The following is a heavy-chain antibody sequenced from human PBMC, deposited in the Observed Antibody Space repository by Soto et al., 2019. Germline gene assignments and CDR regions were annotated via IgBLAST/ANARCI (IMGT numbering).Heavy chain of an antibody. CDR1: GYTFTTYG. V-gene: IGHV1-18*04. J-gene: IGHJ6*02. Sequence: QVHLVQSGAEVKKPGASVKVSCKASGYTFTTYGISWVRQAPGQGLEWMGWISTYSGKTDYARKFQGRVTMTTDTSTSTAYMELRSLRFDDTAVYYCAIAAETRYYGMDVWGQETTVTVSS. CDR3: AIAAETRYYGMDV. CDR2: ISTYSGKT.